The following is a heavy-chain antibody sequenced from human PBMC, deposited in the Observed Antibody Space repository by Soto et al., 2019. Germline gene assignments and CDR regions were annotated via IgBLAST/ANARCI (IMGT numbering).Heavy chain of an antibody. Sequence: PSETLSLTCAVSGGSISSGGYSWSWIRQPPGKGLEWIGYIYHSGGTYYNPSLKSRVTISVDRSKNQFSLKLSSVTAADTAVYYCARAVSGSYFFDYWGQGTLVTVSS. CDR1: GGSISSGGYS. D-gene: IGHD1-26*01. CDR2: IYHSGGT. J-gene: IGHJ4*02. V-gene: IGHV4-30-2*01. CDR3: ARAVSGSYFFDY.